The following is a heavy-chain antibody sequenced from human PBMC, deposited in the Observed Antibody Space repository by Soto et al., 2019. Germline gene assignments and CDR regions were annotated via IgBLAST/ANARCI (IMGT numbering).Heavy chain of an antibody. Sequence: QITLKESGPPLVKPTQTLTLTCTFSGFSLSTSGVGVGWIRQPPGKALEWLALIYWDDDKRYSPSLKSRLTITKDTSKNQVVLTMTNMDPVDTATYYCAHMSPHIGGSHFDYWGQGTLVTVSS. J-gene: IGHJ4*02. CDR3: AHMSPHIGGSHFDY. V-gene: IGHV2-5*02. CDR2: IYWDDDK. D-gene: IGHD1-26*01. CDR1: GFSLSTSGVG.